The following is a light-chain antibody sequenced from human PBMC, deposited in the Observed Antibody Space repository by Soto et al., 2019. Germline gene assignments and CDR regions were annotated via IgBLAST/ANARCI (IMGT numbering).Light chain of an antibody. CDR1: QSLLHSNGYTY. J-gene: IGKJ1*01. Sequence: EIVMTQSPLSLPVTAGEPASVSCRSSQSLLHSNGYTYLDWYLQKPGQSPQLLIYWGSNRASGVPYRFSGSGSGTDFTLKISRVEAEDVGVYYCMQALQAPWTFGQGTKVEIK. CDR3: MQALQAPWT. CDR2: WGS. V-gene: IGKV2-28*01.